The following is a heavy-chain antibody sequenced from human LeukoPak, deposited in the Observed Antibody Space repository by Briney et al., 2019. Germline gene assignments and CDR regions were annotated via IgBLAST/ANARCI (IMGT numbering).Heavy chain of an antibody. Sequence: ASVKVSCKASGGTFSSYAISWVRQAPGQGLEWMGIINPSGGSTSYAQKFQGRVTMTRDTSTSTVYMELSSLRSEDTAVYYCAREIGYSYGYVYYYYMDVWGKGTTVTVSS. D-gene: IGHD5-18*01. V-gene: IGHV1-46*01. J-gene: IGHJ6*03. CDR1: GGTFSSYA. CDR2: INPSGGST. CDR3: AREIGYSYGYVYYYYMDV.